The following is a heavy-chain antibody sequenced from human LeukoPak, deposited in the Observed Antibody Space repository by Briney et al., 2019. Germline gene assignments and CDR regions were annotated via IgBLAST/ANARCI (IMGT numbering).Heavy chain of an antibody. D-gene: IGHD3-22*01. CDR1: GFTVSSNY. CDR2: IYSGGST. CDR3: ARAPSYWYDSSGENWFDP. Sequence: PGGSLRLSCAASGFTVSSNYMSWVRQAPGKGLEWVSVIYSGGSTYYADSVKGRFAISRDNSKNTLYLQMNSLRAEDTAVYYCARAPSYWYDSSGENWFDPWGQGTLVTVSS. J-gene: IGHJ5*02. V-gene: IGHV3-66*01.